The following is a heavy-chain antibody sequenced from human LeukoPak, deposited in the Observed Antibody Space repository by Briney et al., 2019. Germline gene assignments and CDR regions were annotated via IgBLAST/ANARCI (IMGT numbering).Heavy chain of an antibody. CDR1: GGSISSYY. CDR2: IYTSGST. D-gene: IGHD2/OR15-2a*01. V-gene: IGHV4-4*07. CDR3: ARARSWRISYYYYGMDV. Sequence: SETLSLTCTVSGGSISSYYWSWIRQPAGKGLEWIGRIYTSGSTNYNPSLKSRVTISVDTSKNQFSLKLSSVTAADTAVYYCARARSWRISYYYYGMDVWGQGTTVTVSS. J-gene: IGHJ6*02.